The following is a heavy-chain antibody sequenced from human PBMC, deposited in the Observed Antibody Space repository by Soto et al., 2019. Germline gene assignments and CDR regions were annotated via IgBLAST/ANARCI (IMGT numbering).Heavy chain of an antibody. V-gene: IGHV1-69*12. Sequence: QVQLVQSGAEVKKPGSSVKVSCKASGGTFSSYAISWVRQAPGQGLEWMGGIIPIFGTANYAQKFQGRVXIXAXXSTSTAYMELSSLRSEDTAVYYCARAGYSYGFEDYWGQGTLVTVSS. CDR1: GGTFSSYA. D-gene: IGHD5-18*01. CDR3: ARAGYSYGFEDY. J-gene: IGHJ4*02. CDR2: IIPIFGTA.